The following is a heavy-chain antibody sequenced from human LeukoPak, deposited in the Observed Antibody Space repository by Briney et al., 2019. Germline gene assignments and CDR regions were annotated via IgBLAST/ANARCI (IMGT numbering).Heavy chain of an antibody. Sequence: SETLSLTCAVYGGSFSGYYWSWIRQPPGKGLEWIGEINHSGSTNYNPSLKSRVTISVDTSKNQFSLKLSSVTAADTAVYYCARDRPLRYWGQGTLVTVSS. CDR3: ARDRPLRY. V-gene: IGHV4-34*01. J-gene: IGHJ4*02. CDR1: GGSFSGYY. CDR2: INHSGST.